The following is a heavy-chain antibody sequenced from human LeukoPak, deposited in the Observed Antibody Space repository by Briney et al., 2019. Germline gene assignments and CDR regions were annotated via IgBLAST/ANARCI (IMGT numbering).Heavy chain of an antibody. CDR2: IRNKANSYAT. CDR1: GFTFSGSA. D-gene: IGHD6-25*01. J-gene: IGHJ5*02. CDR3: TRYSSADNWFDP. V-gene: IGHV3-73*01. Sequence: GGSLRLSCAASGFTFSGSAMHWVRQASGKGLEWVGRIRNKANSYATAYTASVKGRFTISRDDSKNTAYLQMNSLKTEDTAVYYCTRYSSADNWFDPWGQGTLVTVSS.